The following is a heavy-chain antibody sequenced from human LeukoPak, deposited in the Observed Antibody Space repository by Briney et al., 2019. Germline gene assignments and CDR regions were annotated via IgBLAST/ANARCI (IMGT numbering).Heavy chain of an antibody. CDR3: ARDCCSGGSPGERFDP. V-gene: IGHV4-61*02. CDR1: GASISSGEYY. J-gene: IGHJ5*02. D-gene: IGHD2-15*01. CDR2: IYTSGST. Sequence: PSETLSLTCTVSGASISSGEYYWSWIRQPAGKGLEWIGRIYTSGSTNYNPSLKSRVTISVDTSKNQFSLKLSSVTAADTAVYYCARDCCSGGSPGERFDPWGQGTLVTVSS.